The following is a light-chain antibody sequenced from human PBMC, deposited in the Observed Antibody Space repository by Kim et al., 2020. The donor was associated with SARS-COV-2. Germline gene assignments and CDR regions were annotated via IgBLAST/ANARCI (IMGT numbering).Light chain of an antibody. V-gene: IGKV1-NL1*01. CDR2: ATS. J-gene: IGKJ4*01. Sequence: ASVGDRLTPTCRASQGISNSLAWYQQTPGKAPKLLLSATSKLERGVPSMFSGSGSGTTYTLTINSLQPEDFATYYCQQYYSPPLSFGGGTKVDIK. CDR3: QQYYSPPLS. CDR1: QGISNS.